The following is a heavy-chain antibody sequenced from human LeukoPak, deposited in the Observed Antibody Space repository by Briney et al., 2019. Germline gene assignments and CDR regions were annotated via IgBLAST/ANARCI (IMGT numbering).Heavy chain of an antibody. D-gene: IGHD2-2*01. Sequence: GASVKVSCKASGYTFTGYYMHWVRQAPGQGLEWMGRINPNSGGTNYAQKFQGRVTMTRDTSISTAYMELSRLRSDDTAVYYCARLGVIPAATPDYYYYMDVWGKGTTVTVSS. J-gene: IGHJ6*03. CDR1: GYTFTGYY. V-gene: IGHV1-2*06. CDR2: INPNSGGT. CDR3: ARLGVIPAATPDYYYYMDV.